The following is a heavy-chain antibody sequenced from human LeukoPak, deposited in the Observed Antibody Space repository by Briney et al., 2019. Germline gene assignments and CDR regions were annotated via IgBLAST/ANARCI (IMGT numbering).Heavy chain of an antibody. CDR1: GLTFTSHA. CDR2: ISGSGGKT. J-gene: IGHJ6*02. V-gene: IGHV3-23*01. CDR3: AKGRTYYYYGMDV. Sequence: GGSLRLSCAASGLTFTSHAMSWVRQPPGKGLEWVSAISGSGGKTYYADSVRGRFTISRDNSKNTVYLQMNSLRAEDTAVYYCAKGRTYYYYGMDVWGQGTTVTVSS.